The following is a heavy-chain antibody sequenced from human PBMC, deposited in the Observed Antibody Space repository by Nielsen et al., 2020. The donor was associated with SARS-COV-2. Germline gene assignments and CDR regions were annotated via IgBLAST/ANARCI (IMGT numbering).Heavy chain of an antibody. CDR1: GGSISSGGYY. D-gene: IGHD3-22*01. V-gene: IGHV4-31*03. J-gene: IGHJ3*02. CDR2: IYYSGST. CDR3: ARGTMIVVVIGAFDI. Sequence: SETLSLTCTVSGGSISSGGYYWSWIRQHPGKGLDWIGYIYYSGSTYYNPSLKSRVTISVDTSKNQFSLKLSSVTAADTAVYYCARGTMIVVVIGAFDIWGQGTMVTVSS.